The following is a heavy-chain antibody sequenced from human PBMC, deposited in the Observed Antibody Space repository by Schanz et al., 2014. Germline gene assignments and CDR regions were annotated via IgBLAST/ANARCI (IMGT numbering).Heavy chain of an antibody. J-gene: IGHJ6*02. CDR2: IRGSGGST. Sequence: VPLVESGGGLVKPGGSLRLSCAASGFIFNDYYMNWIRQAPGKGLEWVSGIRGSGGSTYYADSVKGRFTISRDNSKNTLYLRMNSLRAEDTAVYYCAKEFSSSWWYGMDVWGQGTTVTVSS. CDR1: GFIFNDYY. CDR3: AKEFSSSWWYGMDV. V-gene: IGHV3-23*04. D-gene: IGHD6-13*01.